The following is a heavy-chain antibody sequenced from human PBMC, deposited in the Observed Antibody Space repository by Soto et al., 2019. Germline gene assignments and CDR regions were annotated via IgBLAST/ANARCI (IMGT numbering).Heavy chain of an antibody. CDR1: GFIFTDYS. J-gene: IGHJ4*02. Sequence: PGGSLSLSCAASGFIFTDYSKTWIRQAPGKGLGWVSYSSNGDKTSHYADPAESRLIGSMENANTVLVLLMIDLGFADTAVYYCARDPKLIDGYKFDSWGRGALVTVSS. V-gene: IGHV3-11*01. D-gene: IGHD5-12*01. CDR2: SSNGDKTS. CDR3: ARDPKLIDGYKFDS.